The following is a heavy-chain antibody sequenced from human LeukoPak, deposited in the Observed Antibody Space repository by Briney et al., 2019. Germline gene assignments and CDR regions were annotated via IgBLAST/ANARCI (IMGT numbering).Heavy chain of an antibody. CDR1: GFTFSSYG. Sequence: PGRSLRLSCAASGFTFSSYGMHWVRQAPGKGLEWVAFTRYDGSNKYYADSVKGRFTISRDNSKNTLYLQMNSLRAEDTAVYYCAKDEEVGATYFDYWGQGTLVTVSS. CDR2: TRYDGSNK. D-gene: IGHD1-26*01. CDR3: AKDEEVGATYFDY. V-gene: IGHV3-30*02. J-gene: IGHJ4*02.